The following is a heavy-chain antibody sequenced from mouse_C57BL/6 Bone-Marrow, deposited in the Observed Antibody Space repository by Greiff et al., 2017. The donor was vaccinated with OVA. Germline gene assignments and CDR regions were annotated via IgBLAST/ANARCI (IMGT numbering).Heavy chain of an antibody. V-gene: IGHV1-80*01. J-gene: IGHJ4*01. Sequence: QVQLQQSGAELVKPGASVKISCKASGYAFSSYWMNWVKQRPGKGLEWIGQIYPGDGDTNYNGKFKGKATLTADKSSSTAYMQLSSLTSEDSAVYFGARSNYRVYYYAMDYWGQGTSVTVSS. CDR3: ARSNYRVYYYAMDY. CDR2: IYPGDGDT. D-gene: IGHD2-5*01. CDR1: GYAFSSYW.